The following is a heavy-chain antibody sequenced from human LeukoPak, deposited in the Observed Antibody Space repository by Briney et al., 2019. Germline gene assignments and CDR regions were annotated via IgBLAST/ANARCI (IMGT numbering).Heavy chain of an antibody. CDR1: GGSISRGGYS. Sequence: PSQTLSLTCAVSGGSISRGGYSWSWIRQSAGKGLEWIGRIFTTGSTNYNPSLKSRVTMSVDTSKNQFSLKLSSVAAADTAVYYCARLRYASGSYSYLDYWGQGTLVTVSS. D-gene: IGHD3-10*01. V-gene: IGHV4-61*02. CDR2: IFTTGST. CDR3: ARLRYASGSYSYLDY. J-gene: IGHJ4*02.